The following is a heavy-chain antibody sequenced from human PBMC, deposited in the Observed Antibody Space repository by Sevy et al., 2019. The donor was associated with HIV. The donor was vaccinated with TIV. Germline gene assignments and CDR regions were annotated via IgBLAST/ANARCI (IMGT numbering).Heavy chain of an antibody. Sequence: ASVKVSCKVSGYTLTQLSVHWVRQAPGKGLEWMGSFDPEYGETIYAQNFQDRVTMTEDTSTDTAYMDLSSLRSEDTAVYYCATTNDYYDSSGSPFDYWGQGTLVTVSS. CDR1: GYTLTQLS. CDR3: ATTNDYYDSSGSPFDY. D-gene: IGHD3-22*01. V-gene: IGHV1-24*01. J-gene: IGHJ4*02. CDR2: FDPEYGET.